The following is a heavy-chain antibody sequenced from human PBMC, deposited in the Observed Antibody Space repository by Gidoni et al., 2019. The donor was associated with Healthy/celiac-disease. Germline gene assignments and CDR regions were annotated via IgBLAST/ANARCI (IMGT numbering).Heavy chain of an antibody. CDR1: GFTFSSYA. V-gene: IGHV3-23*01. J-gene: IGHJ4*02. CDR3: AKKVGIAVAGTDLGFDY. CDR2: ISGSGGST. Sequence: VQLLESGGGLVQPGGSLRLSCAASGFTFSSYAMSWVRQAPGKGLEWVSAISGSGGSTYYADSVKGRFTISRDNSKNTLYLQMNSLRAEDTAVYYCAKKVGIAVAGTDLGFDYWGQGTLVTVSS. D-gene: IGHD6-19*01.